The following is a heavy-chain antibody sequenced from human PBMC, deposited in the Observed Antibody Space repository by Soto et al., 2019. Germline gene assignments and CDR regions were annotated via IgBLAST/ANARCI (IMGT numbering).Heavy chain of an antibody. CDR3: ATLTAGGSGRGY. CDR2: ITGSP. Sequence: QVQLQESGPGLVEPSQTLSLTCTVSGASVSSASYHWSCIRQHTGKGLEWIGDITGSPYYNPSRKSRVTISLDTSRNHFYLELSSVTAADTSVYYCATLTAGGSGRGYWGQGTLVTVSS. CDR1: GASVSSASYH. V-gene: IGHV4-31*03. J-gene: IGHJ4*02. D-gene: IGHD5-12*01.